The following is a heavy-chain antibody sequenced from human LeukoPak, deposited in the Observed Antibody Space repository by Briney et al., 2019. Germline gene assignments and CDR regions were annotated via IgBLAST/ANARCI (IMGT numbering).Heavy chain of an antibody. CDR2: INPNSGGT. CDR1: GYTFTGYY. J-gene: IGHJ4*02. CDR3: ARAQPSPPKIAVAGQFDY. D-gene: IGHD6-19*01. Sequence: ASVKVSCKASGYTFTGYYMHWVRQAPGQGLEWMGWINPNSGGTNYAQKFQGRVTMTRDTSISTAYMELSRLRSDDTAVYYCARAQPSPPKIAVAGQFDYWGQGTLVTVSS. V-gene: IGHV1-2*02.